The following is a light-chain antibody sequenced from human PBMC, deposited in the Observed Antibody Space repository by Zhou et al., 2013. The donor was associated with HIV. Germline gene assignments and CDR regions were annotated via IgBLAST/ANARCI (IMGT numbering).Light chain of an antibody. V-gene: IGKV3-11*01. J-gene: IGKJ5*01. CDR2: DTS. Sequence: EVVLTQSPVTLSLSPGERATLSCRASQSVRNYLAWYQQKCGQAPRLLIYDTSNRATGIPARFSGSGSGTGFTLTISSLEPEDFAVYYCQQRSNWPPSITFGQGTRLEIK. CDR1: QSVRNY. CDR3: QQRSNWPPSIT.